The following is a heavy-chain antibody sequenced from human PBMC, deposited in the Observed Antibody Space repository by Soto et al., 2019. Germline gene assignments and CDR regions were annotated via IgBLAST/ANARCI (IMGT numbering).Heavy chain of an antibody. CDR2: ISSDGHHQ. Sequence: QVQLVESGGGEVQPGGSLRVSCATSGFSFNDYAMYWVRQAPGQGLEWVAFISSDGHHQFYLDNLRGRFTVSRDNSKNTLYLQMNSLRPEDTAVYYCSRGTYYPQSSGLHADYWGPGTVVTVSS. CDR1: GFSFNDYA. J-gene: IGHJ4*02. CDR3: SRGTYYPQSSGLHADY. D-gene: IGHD3-22*01. V-gene: IGHV3-30*03.